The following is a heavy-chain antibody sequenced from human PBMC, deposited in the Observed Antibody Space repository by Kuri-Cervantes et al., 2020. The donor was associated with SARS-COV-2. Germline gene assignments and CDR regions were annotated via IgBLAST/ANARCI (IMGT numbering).Heavy chain of an antibody. J-gene: IGHJ4*02. V-gene: IGHV3-21*04. CDR3: AKDRVGRNYYDSSGLFDY. D-gene: IGHD3-22*01. Sequence: GESLKISCAASGFTFSSYSMNWVRQAPGKGLEWVSSISSSSSYIYYADSVKGRFTISRDNAKNSLYLQMNSLRAEDTAVYYCAKDRVGRNYYDSSGLFDYWGQGTLVTVSS. CDR2: ISSSSSYI. CDR1: GFTFSSYS.